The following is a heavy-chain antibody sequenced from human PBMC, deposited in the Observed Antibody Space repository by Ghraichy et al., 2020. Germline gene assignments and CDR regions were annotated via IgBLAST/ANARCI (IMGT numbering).Heavy chain of an antibody. V-gene: IGHV3-9*01. D-gene: IGHD6-13*01. CDR2: ISWNSGSI. CDR3: AKADSSSWYYYYYYMTS. CDR1: GFTFDDYA. J-gene: IGHJ6*03. Sequence: GGSLRLSCAASGFTFDDYAMHWVRQAPGKGLEWVSGISWNSGSIGYADSVKGRFTISRDNAKNSLYLQMNSLRAEDTALYYCAKADSSSWYYYYYYMTSGAKGPRSPSP.